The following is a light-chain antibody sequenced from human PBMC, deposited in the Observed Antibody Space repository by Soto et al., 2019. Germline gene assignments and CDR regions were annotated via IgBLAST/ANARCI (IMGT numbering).Light chain of an antibody. J-gene: IGLJ1*01. CDR2: DDD. CDR1: SSNIGGNS. Sequence: QSVLTQPRSVSAAPGQKVTISCSGSSSNIGGNSVSWYQQLPGTAPKLLIYDDDKRPSGIPDRFSGSKSGTSATLGITGFRTGDEADYYCGSSDSSLSAYVFGTGTKVTVL. CDR3: GSSDSSLSAYV. V-gene: IGLV1-51*01.